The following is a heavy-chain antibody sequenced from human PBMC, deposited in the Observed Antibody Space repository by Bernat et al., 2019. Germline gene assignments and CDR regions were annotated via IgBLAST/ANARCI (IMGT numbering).Heavy chain of an antibody. CDR2: IYPGDSDT. Sequence: EVQLVQSGTEVKKPGESLKISCKDSGYNFANYWIGWVRQVPEKGLEWMGIIYPGDSDTKYNPSFQGQVTISADRSINTAYLQWSSLKVSDTAMYYCARHRQLLGDGGSYMDVWGKGTTVIVSS. V-gene: IGHV5-51*01. D-gene: IGHD3-10*01. J-gene: IGHJ6*03. CDR1: GYNFANYW. CDR3: ARHRQLLGDGGSYMDV.